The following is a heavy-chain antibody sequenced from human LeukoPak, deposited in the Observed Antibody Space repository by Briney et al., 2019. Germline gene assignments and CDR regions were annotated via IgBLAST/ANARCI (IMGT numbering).Heavy chain of an antibody. V-gene: IGHV1-18*01. CDR1: GYTFTSYG. CDR3: ARENSGWSTGGWFDP. CDR2: ISAYNGNT. Sequence: ASVKVSCKASGYTFTSYGISWVRQAPGQGLEWMGWISAYNGNTNYAQKLQGRVTMTTDTSTSAAYMELRSLRSDDTAVYYCARENSGWSTGGWFDPWGQGTLVTVSS. J-gene: IGHJ5*02. D-gene: IGHD6-19*01.